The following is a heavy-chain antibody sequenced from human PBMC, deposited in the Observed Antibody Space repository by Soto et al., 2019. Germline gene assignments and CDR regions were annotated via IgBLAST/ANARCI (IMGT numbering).Heavy chain of an antibody. CDR3: ATKYDISTDDYYGMDV. D-gene: IGHD3-9*01. CDR2: IIPIFGTA. J-gene: IGHJ6*02. V-gene: IGHV1-69*13. Sequence: GASVKVSCKASGGTFSSYAISWVRQAPGQGLEWMGGIIPIFGTANYAQKFQGRVTITADESTSTAYMELSSLRSEDTAVYYCATKYDISTDDYYGMDVWGQGTTVTVSS. CDR1: GGTFSSYA.